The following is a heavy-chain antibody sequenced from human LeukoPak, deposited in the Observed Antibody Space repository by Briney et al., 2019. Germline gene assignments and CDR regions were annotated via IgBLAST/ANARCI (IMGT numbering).Heavy chain of an antibody. D-gene: IGHD3-10*01. CDR2: IYYTGRT. CDR1: DGSISSSSYY. V-gene: IGHV4-39*01. CDR3: ARHSPLVRGVDF. Sequence: PSETLSLTSTVSDGSISSSSYYWGWLRQPPGKGLESIGNIYYTGRTFYNPSLKSRVTISVDTSKNQFSLKLSSMTAADTAVYYCARHSPLVRGVDFWGQGTLVTVSS. J-gene: IGHJ4*02.